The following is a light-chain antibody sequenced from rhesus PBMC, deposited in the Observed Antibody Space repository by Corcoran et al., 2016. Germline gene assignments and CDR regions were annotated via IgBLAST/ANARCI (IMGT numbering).Light chain of an antibody. V-gene: IGKV3-42*03. CDR1: QSASNH. CDR3: PQYANWPLN. Sequence: EIVVTQSPPTLFLSPGDRAILSCRASQSASNHLAWYQQKLGQAPSLSTYGRSRRAAGIPDRLSGSGSRTDFTLTVSCLETEDFVVYFCPQYANWPLNFGGETKVEIK. J-gene: IGKJ4*01. CDR2: GRS.